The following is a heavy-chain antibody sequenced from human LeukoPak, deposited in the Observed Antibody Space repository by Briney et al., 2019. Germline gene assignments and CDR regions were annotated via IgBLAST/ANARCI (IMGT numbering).Heavy chain of an antibody. CDR3: ATQSSGCPYH. Sequence: GGSLRLSCAASGFTFSSYWMHWVRQAPGKGLVWVSRINSDGSSTTYVDSVKGRFTISRDNAKNTLYLQMNSLRAEDTAVYYCATQSSGCPYHWGQGTLVTVPS. J-gene: IGHJ5*02. V-gene: IGHV3-74*01. CDR1: GFTFSSYW. D-gene: IGHD6-19*01. CDR2: INSDGSST.